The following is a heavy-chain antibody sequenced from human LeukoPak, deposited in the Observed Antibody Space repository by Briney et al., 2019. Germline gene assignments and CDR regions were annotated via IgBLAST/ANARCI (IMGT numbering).Heavy chain of an antibody. V-gene: IGHV4-39*01. CDR1: GASISSGSNY. Sequence: SETLSLTCTVSGASISSGSNYWGWIRQPPGKGLEWIGSIHYSGSTYYNPSLKSRVTISVDTSKNQFSLELSSVTAADTSVYYCARRGGTTGTTELDVWGKGTTVTVSS. D-gene: IGHD1-7*01. J-gene: IGHJ6*04. CDR2: IHYSGST. CDR3: ARRGGTTGTTELDV.